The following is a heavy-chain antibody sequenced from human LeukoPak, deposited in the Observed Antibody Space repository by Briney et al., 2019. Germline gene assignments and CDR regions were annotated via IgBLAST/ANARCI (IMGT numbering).Heavy chain of an antibody. D-gene: IGHD2-2*01. Sequence: GGSLRLSCAASGFTFSGSAMHWVRQASGKGLEWVGRIRSKANSYATAYAASVKGRFTISRDDSKNTAYLQMNSLKTEDTAVYYCTRLYCSSTSCCDRWGQGTLVTVSS. V-gene: IGHV3-73*01. CDR2: IRSKANSYAT. CDR1: GFTFSGSA. J-gene: IGHJ4*02. CDR3: TRLYCSSTSCCDR.